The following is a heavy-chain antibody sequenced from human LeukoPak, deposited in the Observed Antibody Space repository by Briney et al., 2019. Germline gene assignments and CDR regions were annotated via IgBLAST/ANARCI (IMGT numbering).Heavy chain of an antibody. D-gene: IGHD3-10*01. CDR2: ISSSGNTI. CDR3: ARAPYSLFRGVKAYYYYIDV. Sequence: GGSLRLSCAASGFTFSDYYMSWIRQAPGKGLEWVSYISSSGNTIYYADSVKGRFTISRDNAKNSLYLQMNSLRAEDTAVYSCARAPYSLFRGVKAYYYYIDVWGKGTTVTISS. V-gene: IGHV3-11*01. CDR1: GFTFSDYY. J-gene: IGHJ6*03.